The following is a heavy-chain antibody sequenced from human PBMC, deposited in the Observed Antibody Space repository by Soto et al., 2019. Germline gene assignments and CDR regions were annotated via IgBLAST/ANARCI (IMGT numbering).Heavy chain of an antibody. CDR3: AKDIKIRWDLLGYYYYYGMDV. Sequence: GGSLRLSCAASGFTFSSYGMHWVRQAPGKGLEWVAVISYDGSNKYYADSVKGRFTISRDNSKNTLYLQMNSLRAEDTAVYYCAKDIKIRWDLLGYYYYYGMDVWGQGTTVTVSS. J-gene: IGHJ6*02. D-gene: IGHD1-26*01. CDR2: ISYDGSNK. V-gene: IGHV3-30*18. CDR1: GFTFSSYG.